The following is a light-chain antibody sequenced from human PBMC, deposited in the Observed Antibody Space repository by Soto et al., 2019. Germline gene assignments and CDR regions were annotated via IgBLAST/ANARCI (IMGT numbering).Light chain of an antibody. CDR1: ASLRTY. J-gene: IGKJ1*01. V-gene: IGKV1-39*01. CDR3: QQSYSTPRT. Sequence: IQMTKSPPSLSASVGDRFTITCRASASLRTYLHWCQQKPGKASKVSISATSNLRRGVPSRFSGIGSGTAFTLTISSLQPEDFGTYYCQQSYSTPRTFGQGTKVEIK. CDR2: ATS.